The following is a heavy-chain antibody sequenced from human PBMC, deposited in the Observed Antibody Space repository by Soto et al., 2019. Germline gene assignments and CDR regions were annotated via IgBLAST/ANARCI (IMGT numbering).Heavy chain of an antibody. J-gene: IGHJ6*02. V-gene: IGHV3-48*02. Sequence: EVQLVESGGGLVQPGGSLRLSCAASGFTFSSYSMNWVRQAPGKGLEWVSEISSSSSSIYYADSAKGRFTISRDNARNSLYLQMNSLRDEDTAVYYCARSSGYVGPGGYYFYGMDVWGQGTTVTVSS. CDR3: ARSSGYVGPGGYYFYGMDV. CDR1: GFTFSSYS. CDR2: ISSSSSSI. D-gene: IGHD5-12*01.